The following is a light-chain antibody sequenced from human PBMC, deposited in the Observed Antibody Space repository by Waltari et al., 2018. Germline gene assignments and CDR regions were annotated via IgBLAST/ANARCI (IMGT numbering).Light chain of an antibody. V-gene: IGLV1-44*01. J-gene: IGLJ3*02. CDR1: DSNIGNNV. CDR3: ATWDDSLLGGRWV. Sequence: QSVLTQPPSASAPPGHRVTISCSGRDSNIGNNVVNWYQQFPGTAPKLLIYRNDLRPSGVPDRFSGSKSGTSGSLAISGLQSEDEADYYCATWDDSLLGGRWVFGGGTKLTVL. CDR2: RND.